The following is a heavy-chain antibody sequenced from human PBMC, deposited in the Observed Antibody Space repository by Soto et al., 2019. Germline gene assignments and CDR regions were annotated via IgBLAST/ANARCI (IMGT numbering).Heavy chain of an antibody. D-gene: IGHD4-4*01. CDR2: IYPGDSDT. J-gene: IGHJ5*02. CDR3: ARVSPNHDYSNYGNWFDP. V-gene: IGHV5-51*01. Sequence: PGESLKISCKGSGYSFTSYWIGWVRQMPGKGLEWMGIIYPGDSDTRYSPSFQGQVTISADKSISTAYLQWSSLKASDTAMHYCARVSPNHDYSNYGNWFDPWGQGTLDTVSS. CDR1: GYSFTSYW.